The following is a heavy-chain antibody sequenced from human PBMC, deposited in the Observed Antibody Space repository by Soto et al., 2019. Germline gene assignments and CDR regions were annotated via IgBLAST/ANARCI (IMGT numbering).Heavy chain of an antibody. Sequence: QVHLLESGPGLVKPSQTLSLTCSVSGSISTVDYFWAWIRQPPGQALEYIGYIYKSTTTYYNPSFESRVAISLDTSKSQFSLNVTSVTAADTAVYFCARGRYCLTGRCFPNWFDSWGQGTLVTVSS. CDR2: IYKSTTT. D-gene: IGHD2-15*01. J-gene: IGHJ5*01. CDR3: ARGRYCLTGRCFPNWFDS. V-gene: IGHV4-30-4*01. CDR1: GSISTVDYF.